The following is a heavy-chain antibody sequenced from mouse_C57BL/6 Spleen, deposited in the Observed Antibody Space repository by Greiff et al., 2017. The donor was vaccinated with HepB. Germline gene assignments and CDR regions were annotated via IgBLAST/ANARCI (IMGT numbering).Heavy chain of an antibody. CDR2: IYPGSGST. D-gene: IGHD1-1*01. CDR1: GYTFTSYW. CDR3: ARRGYYYGSSTRYYAMDY. Sequence: VQLQQSGAELVKPGASVKMSCKASGYTFTSYWITWVKQRPGQGLEWIGDIYPGSGSTNYNEKFKSKATLTVDTSSSTAYMQLSSLTSEDSAVYYCARRGYYYGSSTRYYAMDYWGQGTSVTVSS. J-gene: IGHJ4*01. V-gene: IGHV1-55*01.